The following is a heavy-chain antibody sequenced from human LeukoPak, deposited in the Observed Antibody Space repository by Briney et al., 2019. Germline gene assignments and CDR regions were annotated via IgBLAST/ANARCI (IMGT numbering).Heavy chain of an antibody. D-gene: IGHD3-10*01. CDR1: GFTFSSYS. V-gene: IGHV3-21*01. CDR2: ISGSSSYI. J-gene: IGHJ3*02. Sequence: GGSLRLSCAASGFTFSSYSMNWVRQAPGKGLEWVSSISGSSSYIYYADSVKGRFTISRDNAKNSLYLQMNSLRAEDTAVYYCAGDRLNMVRGVLDAFDIWGQGTMVTVSS. CDR3: AGDRLNMVRGVLDAFDI.